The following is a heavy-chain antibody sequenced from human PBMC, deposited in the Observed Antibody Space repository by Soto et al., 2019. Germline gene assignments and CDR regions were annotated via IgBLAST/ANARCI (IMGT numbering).Heavy chain of an antibody. CDR2: ITGRGDST. CDR3: AKDLYVQPPSGWFDP. J-gene: IGHJ5*02. Sequence: GSLRLSCAASGFTFSSYAMSWVRQAPGKGLEWVSAITGRGDSTYYADSVKGRFTISRDNSKSTLYLQMMSLRAEDTAVYYCAKDLYVQPPSGWFDPWGQGTVVTVS. V-gene: IGHV3-23*01. D-gene: IGHD1-26*01. CDR1: GFTFSSYA.